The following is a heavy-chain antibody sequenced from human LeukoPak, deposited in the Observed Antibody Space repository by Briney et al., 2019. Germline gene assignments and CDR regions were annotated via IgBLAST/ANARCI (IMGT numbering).Heavy chain of an antibody. Sequence: SGTLSLTCGVSGGSISSSYWWSWVRQPPGKGLEWIGEINHSGSTNYNPSLKSRVTISVDKSKKQFSLKLSSVTAADTAMYYCGKVGGNSNSWGQGTLVTVSS. CDR1: GGSISSSYW. CDR2: INHSGST. D-gene: IGHD4-23*01. V-gene: IGHV4-4*02. CDR3: GKVGGNSNS. J-gene: IGHJ4*02.